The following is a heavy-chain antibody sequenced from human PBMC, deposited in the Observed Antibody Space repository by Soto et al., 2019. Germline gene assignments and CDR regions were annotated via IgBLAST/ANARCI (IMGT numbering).Heavy chain of an antibody. J-gene: IGHJ4*02. Sequence: EVHLVESGGGLVQPGGSLRLSCAASGFNLGSYWMHWVRQAPGKGLVWVSRINDYGTTINYAESVEGRFTISRDDAKSEVYLQIINLRAEDTAVYYCARGGLEPFDYWGQGALVTVAS. CDR3: ARGGLEPFDY. CDR2: INDYGTTI. CDR1: GFNLGSYW. V-gene: IGHV3-74*01. D-gene: IGHD1-1*01.